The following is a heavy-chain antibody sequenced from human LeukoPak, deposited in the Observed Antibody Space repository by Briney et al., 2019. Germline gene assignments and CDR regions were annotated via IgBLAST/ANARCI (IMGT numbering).Heavy chain of an antibody. CDR3: ARDYGDYATFDY. CDR2: IIPIFGTA. J-gene: IGHJ4*02. Sequence: SVKVSCKASGGTFSSYAISWVRQAPRQGLEWMGGIIPIFGTANYAQKFQGRVTITADESTSTAYMELSSLRSEDTAVYYCARDYGDYATFDYWGQGTLVTVSS. V-gene: IGHV1-69*13. D-gene: IGHD4-17*01. CDR1: GGTFSSYA.